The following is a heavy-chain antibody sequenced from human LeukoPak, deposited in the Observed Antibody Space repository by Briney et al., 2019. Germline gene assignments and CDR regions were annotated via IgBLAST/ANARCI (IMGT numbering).Heavy chain of an antibody. Sequence: ASVKSSCSASAYTFSSYCFICVLQAPGRGLVWMVSISAYNGNTNYAQELQGGVTMTTDTSTSTAYMEMRSLRSDDTAVYYCARDHGRGDWFDPWGQGTLVTVSS. CDR1: AYTFSSYC. V-gene: IGHV1-18*04. J-gene: IGHJ5*02. CDR2: ISAYNGNT. D-gene: IGHD2-15*01. CDR3: ARDHGRGDWFDP.